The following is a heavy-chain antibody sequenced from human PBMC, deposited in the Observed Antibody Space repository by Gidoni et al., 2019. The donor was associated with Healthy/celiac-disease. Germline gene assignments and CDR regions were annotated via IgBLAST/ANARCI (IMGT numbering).Heavy chain of an antibody. V-gene: IGHV3-23*01. Sequence: EVQLLESGGGLVQPGGSLRLSCAASGFTFSSYAMSWVRQAPGKGLEWVSGISGSGAGTNYADSVKGRFTISRDNSKNTLYLQMNSLRAEDTAVYYCAKSRPSGSYSYDYWGQGSLVTVSS. CDR1: GFTFSSYA. CDR2: ISGSGAGT. D-gene: IGHD3-10*01. J-gene: IGHJ4*02. CDR3: AKSRPSGSYSYDY.